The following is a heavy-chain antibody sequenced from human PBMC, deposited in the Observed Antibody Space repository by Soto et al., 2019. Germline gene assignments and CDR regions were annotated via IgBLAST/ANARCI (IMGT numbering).Heavy chain of an antibody. CDR1: GGSISSSSYY. V-gene: IGHV4-39*01. CDR3: ARHKDTSTWYLLPDY. Sequence: SETLSLTCTVSGGSISSSSYYWGWIRQPPGKGLDWIGSIYYSGSTYYNPSLKSRVTISVDTSKNQFSLKLSSVTAADTAVYYCARHKDTSTWYLLPDYWGQGTLVTVSS. D-gene: IGHD6-13*01. CDR2: IYYSGST. J-gene: IGHJ4*02.